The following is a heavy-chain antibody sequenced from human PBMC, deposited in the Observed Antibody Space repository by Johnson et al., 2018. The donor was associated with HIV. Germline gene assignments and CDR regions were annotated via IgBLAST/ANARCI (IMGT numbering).Heavy chain of an antibody. CDR2: ISYDGSNK. J-gene: IGHJ3*02. CDR1: AFTFSSYA. V-gene: IGHV3-30*19. Sequence: QLVESGGGVVQPGGSLRLSCAASAFTFSSYAIHWVRQAPGKGLEWVAVISYDGSNKYYADSVKGRFTISRDNSKNTLYLQMNSLKTEDTAVYYCTRDTTGEGRAFDIWGQGTMVTVSS. D-gene: IGHD3-10*01. CDR3: TRDTTGEGRAFDI.